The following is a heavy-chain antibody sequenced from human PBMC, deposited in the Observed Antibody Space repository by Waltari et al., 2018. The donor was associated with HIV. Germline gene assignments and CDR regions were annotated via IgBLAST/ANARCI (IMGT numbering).Heavy chain of an antibody. CDR3: GREGDYYDSSPFDY. Sequence: QVQLVESGGGVVQPGRSLRLSCAATGFTFNTYAMHWVRQAPGKGLEWVAVISWDGSNKHYADSVKGRCTISRDNSRNSLYLQMSSLRAEDTAVYYCGREGDYYDSSPFDYWGQGTLVTVSS. CDR1: GFTFNTYA. D-gene: IGHD3-22*01. CDR2: ISWDGSNK. J-gene: IGHJ4*02. V-gene: IGHV3-30-3*01.